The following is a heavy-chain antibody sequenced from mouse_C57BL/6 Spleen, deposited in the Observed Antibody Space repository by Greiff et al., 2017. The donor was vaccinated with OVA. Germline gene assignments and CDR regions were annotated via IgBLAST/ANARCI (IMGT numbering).Heavy chain of an antibody. V-gene: IGHV1-61*01. CDR1: GYTFTSYW. CDR2: IYPSDSET. D-gene: IGHD2-2*01. CDR3: ARSSAGYYWYFDV. Sequence: VQLQQPGAELVRPGSSVKLSCKASGYTFTSYWMDWVKRRPGQGLEWIGNIYPSDSETHYNQKFKDKATLTVDKSSSTAYMQLSSLTSEDSAVYYCARSSAGYYWYFDVWGTGTTVTVSS. J-gene: IGHJ1*03.